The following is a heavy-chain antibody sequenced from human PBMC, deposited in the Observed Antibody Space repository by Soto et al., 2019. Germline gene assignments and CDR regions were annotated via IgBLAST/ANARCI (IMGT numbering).Heavy chain of an antibody. J-gene: IGHJ3*02. D-gene: IGHD3-22*01. Sequence: EVQLVESGGGLVQPGRSLRLSCAASGFTFDDYAMHWVRQAPGKGLEWVSGISWNSGSIGYADSVKGRFTISRDNAKNSLYLQMNSLRAEDTALYYCAKVIVSGSGYGDAFDIWVQWTMVTVSS. CDR2: ISWNSGSI. CDR3: AKVIVSGSGYGDAFDI. V-gene: IGHV3-9*01. CDR1: GFTFDDYA.